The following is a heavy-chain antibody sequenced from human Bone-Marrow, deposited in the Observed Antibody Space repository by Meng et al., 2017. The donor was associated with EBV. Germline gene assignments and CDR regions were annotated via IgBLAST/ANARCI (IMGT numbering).Heavy chain of an antibody. CDR2: INVGNGDT. Sequence: QVQLLQSGGGVKKPGASVKVSCKASGYTFSTYAIHWVRQAPGQRLEWMGWINVGNGDTKYSQKLQGRVTITRDTSASTAYMELRSLRSEDTAVYYCARDSSGDSRNFDPWGQGTLVTVSS. D-gene: IGHD3-22*01. J-gene: IGHJ5*02. CDR1: GYTFSTYA. CDR3: ARDSSGDSRNFDP. V-gene: IGHV1-3*01.